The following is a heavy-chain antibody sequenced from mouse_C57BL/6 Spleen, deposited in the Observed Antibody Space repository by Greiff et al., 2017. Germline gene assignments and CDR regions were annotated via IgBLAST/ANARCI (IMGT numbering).Heavy chain of an antibody. D-gene: IGHD1-1*01. CDR1: GLSLTSYG. CDR2: IWSGGST. CDR3: ARKDYYGSSYWYFSV. J-gene: IGHJ1*03. Sequence: QVQLKESGPGLVQPSQSLSITCTVSGLSLTSYGVHWVRQSPGKGLEWLGVIWSGGSTDYNEAFISRLSISKDNSKNQVFFKMTRLPADDTARYYCARKDYYGSSYWYFSVWGTETTVTVSS. V-gene: IGHV2-2*01.